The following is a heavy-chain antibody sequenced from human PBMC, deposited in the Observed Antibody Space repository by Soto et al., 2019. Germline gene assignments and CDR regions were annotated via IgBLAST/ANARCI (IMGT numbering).Heavy chain of an antibody. J-gene: IGHJ6*02. V-gene: IGHV3-74*01. CDR3: SRASSSGNPGIYYGMDV. D-gene: IGHD1-26*01. CDR1: GFTFSSYW. Sequence: EVQLLESGGGLVQPGGSLRLSCAASGFTFSSYWMHCVRHAPGKGLVWVSRINTDGSGTSYADSVKGRFTISRDNVKNMMYLPMNRLRAEATAVDYCSRASSSGNPGIYYGMDVWGQGTTVTVSS. CDR2: INTDGSGT.